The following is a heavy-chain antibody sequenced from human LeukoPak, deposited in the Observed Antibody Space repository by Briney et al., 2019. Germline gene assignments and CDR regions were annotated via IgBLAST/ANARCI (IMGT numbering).Heavy chain of an antibody. CDR1: GFTFSDYY. CDR2: IYSGGST. J-gene: IGHJ6*03. D-gene: IGHD3-22*01. V-gene: IGHV3-66*01. Sequence: GGSLRLSCAASGFTFSDYYMSWIRQAPGKGLEWVSVIYSGGSTYYADSVKGRFTISRDNSKNTLYLQINSLRAEDTAVYYCARVTYYYDSSGYYPFYYYYYMDVWGKGTTVTISS. CDR3: ARVTYYYDSSGYYPFYYYYYMDV.